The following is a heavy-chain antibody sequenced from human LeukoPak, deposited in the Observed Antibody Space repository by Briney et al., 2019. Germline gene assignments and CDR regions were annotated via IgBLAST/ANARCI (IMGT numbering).Heavy chain of an antibody. J-gene: IGHJ5*02. CDR3: ARDGRHRYYYDSSGFYGSWFDP. CDR1: GYTLTELS. V-gene: IGHV1-18*01. D-gene: IGHD3-22*01. CDR2: ISGYNGNT. Sequence: ASVKVSCKVSGYTLTELSMHWVRQAPGQGLEWMGWISGYNGNTKYAQKLQGRVTMTTDTSTTTAYMELRSLRSDDTAVYYCARDGRHRYYYDSSGFYGSWFDPWGQGTLVTVSS.